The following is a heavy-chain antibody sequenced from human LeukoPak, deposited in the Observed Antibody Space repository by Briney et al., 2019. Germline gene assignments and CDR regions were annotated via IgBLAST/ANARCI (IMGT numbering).Heavy chain of an antibody. Sequence: SETLSLTCTVSGGSITNYYWNWIRQPPGTGLEWIGYIYYSGSTNYNPSLKSRVTISVDTSKNQLSLRLTSVSAADTAVYYCARGKNLDYGSGSYYDAFDIWGQGTMVTVSS. CDR3: ARGKNLDYGSGSYYDAFDI. V-gene: IGHV4-59*01. CDR1: GGSITNYY. CDR2: IYYSGST. J-gene: IGHJ3*02. D-gene: IGHD3-10*01.